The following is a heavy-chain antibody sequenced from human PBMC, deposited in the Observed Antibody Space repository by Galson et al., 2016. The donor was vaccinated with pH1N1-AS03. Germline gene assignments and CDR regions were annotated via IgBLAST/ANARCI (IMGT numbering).Heavy chain of an antibody. D-gene: IGHD3-16*02. CDR1: GGSITSRSSY. CDR3: ARHAQDYLWGSYRYYDY. V-gene: IGHV4-39*01. J-gene: IGHJ4*02. CDR2: IHYRGTT. Sequence: ATLSLTCTVSGGSITSRSSYWGWIRQPPGKGLEWIGSIHYRGTTYYNTSLKSRITISVYTSKNQFSLRLSSLTAADTAVYYCARHAQDYLWGSYRYYDYWGQGTLVT.